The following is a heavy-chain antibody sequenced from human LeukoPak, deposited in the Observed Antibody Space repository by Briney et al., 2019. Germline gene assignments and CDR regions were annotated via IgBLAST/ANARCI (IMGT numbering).Heavy chain of an antibody. J-gene: IGHJ4*02. V-gene: IGHV3-23*01. CDR1: GFSFSSFA. D-gene: IGHD3-10*01. CDR2: ISGSGGST. Sequence: GGSLRLSCAASGFSFSSFAMSWVRLAPGKGLEWGSVISGSGGSTYYADSVKGRFTISRDNSKDTLYLQMSSLRAEDTAVYYCAKDPNHYGSGSYPNWGQGTLVTVSS. CDR3: AKDPNHYGSGSYPN.